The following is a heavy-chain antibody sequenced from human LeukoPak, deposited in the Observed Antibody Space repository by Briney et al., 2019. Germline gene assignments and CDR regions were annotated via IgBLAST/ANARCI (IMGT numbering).Heavy chain of an antibody. J-gene: IGHJ4*02. V-gene: IGHV3-11*01. CDR1: GFTFSDYY. CDR3: ARDLMTFGGVAYFDY. CDR2: ISSSGSTI. D-gene: IGHD3-16*01. Sequence: PGGSLRLSCAASGFTFSDYYMSWIRQAPGKGLEWVSYISSSGSTIYYADSVKGRFTISRDNAKDSLYLQMNSLRAEDTAVYYCARDLMTFGGVAYFDYWGQGTLVTVSS.